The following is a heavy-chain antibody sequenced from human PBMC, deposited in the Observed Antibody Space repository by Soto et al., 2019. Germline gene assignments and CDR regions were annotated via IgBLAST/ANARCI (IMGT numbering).Heavy chain of an antibody. J-gene: IGHJ4*02. D-gene: IGHD5-12*01. CDR2: ISSSGSTI. CDR1: GFTFSDYY. CDR3: ARDLIVATDGEIDY. Sequence: GGSLRLSCAASGFTFSDYYMSWIRQAPGKGLEWVSYISSSGSTIYYADSVKGRFTISRDNAKNSLYLQMNSLGAEDTAVYYCARDLIVATDGEIDYWGQGTLVTVSS. V-gene: IGHV3-11*01.